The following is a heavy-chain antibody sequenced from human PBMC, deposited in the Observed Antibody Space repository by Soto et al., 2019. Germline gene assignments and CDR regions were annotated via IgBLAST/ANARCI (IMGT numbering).Heavy chain of an antibody. J-gene: IGHJ4*02. D-gene: IGHD6-19*01. CDR2: ISGSGDTP. CDR1: GFTFSNYA. CDR3: AKEGTSGLYYFGD. V-gene: IGHV3-23*01. Sequence: EVQLLESGGGLVQPGGSLRLSCAASGFTFSNYAISWVRQAPGKGLEWVSIISGSGDTPYYADSVKGRFTISRDNSRNTLYLQMNSLRAGDSAKYYCAKEGTSGLYYFGDWGPGTLVTVSS.